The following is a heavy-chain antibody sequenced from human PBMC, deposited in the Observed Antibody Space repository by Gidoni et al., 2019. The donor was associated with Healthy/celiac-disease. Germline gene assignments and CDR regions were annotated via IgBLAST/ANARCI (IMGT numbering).Heavy chain of an antibody. V-gene: IGHV3-30-3*01. J-gene: IGHJ5*02. CDR1: GFTFSSYS. CDR2: ISYDGSNK. CDR3: ARDRGCTNGVCFTNWFDP. D-gene: IGHD2-8*01. Sequence: QVQLVESGGGVVQPGRSLSPFCAASGFTFSSYSLHWVRQAPGKGLEWVAVISYDGSNKYYADSVKGRFTISRDNSKNTLYLQMNSLRAEDTAVYYCARDRGCTNGVCFTNWFDPWGQGTLVTVSS.